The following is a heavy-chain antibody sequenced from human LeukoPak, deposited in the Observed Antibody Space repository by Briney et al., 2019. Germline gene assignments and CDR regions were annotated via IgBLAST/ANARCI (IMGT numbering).Heavy chain of an antibody. D-gene: IGHD1-26*01. J-gene: IGHJ4*02. V-gene: IGHV3-23*01. CDR3: AKDLRRSGSYYEPSYYFDY. CDR2: ISGSGGST. Sequence: PGGSLRLSYAASGFTFSSYAMSWVRQAPGKGLEWVSAISGSGGSTYYADSVKGRFTISRDNSKNTLYLQMNSLRAEDTAVYYCAKDLRRSGSYYEPSYYFDYWGQGTLVTVSS. CDR1: GFTFSSYA.